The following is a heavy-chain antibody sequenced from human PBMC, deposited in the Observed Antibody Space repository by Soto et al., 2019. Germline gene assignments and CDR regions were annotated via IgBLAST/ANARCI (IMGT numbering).Heavy chain of an antibody. Sequence: SETLSLTCTVSGGSISSNIYYWGWIRQPPGKGLEWIGYIYYSGSTNYNPSLKSRVTISVDTSKNQFSLKLTSVTAADTAVYYCARHGAIYSNSWYDFDYWGQGTLVTVSS. CDR1: GGSISSNIYY. CDR3: ARHGAIYSNSWYDFDY. V-gene: IGHV4-61*05. D-gene: IGHD6-13*01. J-gene: IGHJ4*02. CDR2: IYYSGST.